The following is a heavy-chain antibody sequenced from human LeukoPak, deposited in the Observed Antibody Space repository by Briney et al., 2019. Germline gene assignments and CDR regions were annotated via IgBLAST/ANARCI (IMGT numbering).Heavy chain of an antibody. CDR3: AKVMGDSLEQQLFDY. CDR1: GFTFSSYW. J-gene: IGHJ4*02. V-gene: IGHV3-7*01. Sequence: GGSLRLSCAASGFTFSSYWMSWVRQAPGKGLEWVANIKQDGSGKYYVDSVKGRCTISRDNAKNSLYLQMNSLRAEDTAVYYCAKVMGDSLEQQLFDYWGQGTLVTVSS. CDR2: IKQDGSGK. D-gene: IGHD6-13*01.